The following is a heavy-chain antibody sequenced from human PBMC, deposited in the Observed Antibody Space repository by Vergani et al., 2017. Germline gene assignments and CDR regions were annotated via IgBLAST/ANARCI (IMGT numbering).Heavy chain of an antibody. Sequence: QVQLEQSGAEVKKPGASLKVSCKASGYTFTSLYVHWVRQAPGQGLEWMGWINPNSGATTYAQKFQGRVTMTRDTSITTVYMELSSLRSDDTAVYYCARDLTYSTSRLSEGGFDAWGQGTLVSVSS. CDR3: ARDLTYSTSRLSEGGFDA. CDR2: INPNSGAT. CDR1: GYTFTSLY. V-gene: IGHV1-2*02. J-gene: IGHJ4*02. D-gene: IGHD6-6*01.